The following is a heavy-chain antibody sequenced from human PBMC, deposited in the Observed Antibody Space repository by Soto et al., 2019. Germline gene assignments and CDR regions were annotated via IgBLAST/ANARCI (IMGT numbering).Heavy chain of an antibody. D-gene: IGHD2-2*01. J-gene: IGHJ6*03. CDR3: ARDSTSFYYYYYMDV. Sequence: SVQVSCKASGGTFSSYTISWVRQAPGQGLEWMGRIIPILGIANYAQKFQGRVTITADKSTSTAYMELSSLRSEDTAVYYCARDSTSFYYYYYMDVWGKGTTVTVSS. CDR2: IIPILGIA. V-gene: IGHV1-69*04. CDR1: GGTFSSYT.